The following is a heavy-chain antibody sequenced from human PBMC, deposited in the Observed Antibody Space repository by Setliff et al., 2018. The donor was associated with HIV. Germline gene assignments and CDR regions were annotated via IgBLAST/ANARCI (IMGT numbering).Heavy chain of an antibody. CDR2: IYTSGST. Sequence: SETLSLTCTVSSGSISSYYWSWIRQPPGKGLEWIGYIYTSGSTNYNPSLKSRVTISVDTSKNQFSLKLSSVTAADTAVYYCARLAYSSTWTYYFDYWGQGTLVTVS. D-gene: IGHD6-13*01. CDR1: SGSISSYY. V-gene: IGHV4-4*08. CDR3: ARLAYSSTWTYYFDY. J-gene: IGHJ4*02.